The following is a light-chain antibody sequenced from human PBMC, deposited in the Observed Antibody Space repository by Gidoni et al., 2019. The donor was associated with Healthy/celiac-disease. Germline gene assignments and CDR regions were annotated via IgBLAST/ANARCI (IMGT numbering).Light chain of an antibody. V-gene: IGLV2-11*01. J-gene: IGLJ3*02. CDR1: SSDVGGYNY. Sequence: QSALTQPRSVSVSPGQSVTISCTGTSSDVGGYNYVSWYQQHPGKAPKRMIYDVSKRPSGVPDRFSGSKSGNTASLTISGLQAEDEADYYCCSYAGSYTWVFGGGTKLTVL. CDR3: CSYAGSYTWV. CDR2: DVS.